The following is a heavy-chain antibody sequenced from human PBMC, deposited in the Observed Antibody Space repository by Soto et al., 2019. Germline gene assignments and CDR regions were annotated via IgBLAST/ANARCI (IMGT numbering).Heavy chain of an antibody. CDR2: IIPIFGTA. CDR1: GGTFSSYA. D-gene: IGHD2-2*01. V-gene: IGHV1-69*06. J-gene: IGHJ6*02. Sequence: QVPLVQSGAEVKKPGSSVKVSCKASGGTFSSYAISWVRQAPGQGLEWMGGIIPIFGTANYAQKFQGRVTITADKSTSTAYMELSSLRSEDTAVYYCARVREYQLPRLSALLYYYYGMDVWGQGTTVTVSS. CDR3: ARVREYQLPRLSALLYYYYGMDV.